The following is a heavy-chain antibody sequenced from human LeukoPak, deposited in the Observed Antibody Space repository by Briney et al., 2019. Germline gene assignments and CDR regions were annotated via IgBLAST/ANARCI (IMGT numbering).Heavy chain of an antibody. D-gene: IGHD3-10*01. J-gene: IGHJ4*02. CDR2: ISGSGGST. Sequence: GGSLRLSCAASGFTFSSYAMSWVRQAPGKGLEWVSAISGSGGSTYYADSVKGRFSISRDNSKNTLYLQMNSLRAEDTAVYYCAKGSLLWFGELLSQIDYWGQGTLVTVSS. CDR3: AKGSLLWFGELLSQIDY. CDR1: GFTFSSYA. V-gene: IGHV3-23*01.